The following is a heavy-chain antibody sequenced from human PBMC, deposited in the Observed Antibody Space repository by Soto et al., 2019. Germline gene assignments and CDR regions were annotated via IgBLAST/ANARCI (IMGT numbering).Heavy chain of an antibody. CDR2: IKTKADGETT. Sequence: EVQLVESGGGLVKPGGSLRLSCAASGFTFSNAWMTWVRQAPGKGLEWVGRIKTKADGETTNYAAPVKGRFTILRDDSKATLDPQMNSLKTEDPAVYYCITDPSGSNWGQGTLVTVSS. D-gene: IGHD7-27*01. CDR1: GFTFSNAW. V-gene: IGHV3-15*01. CDR3: ITDPSGSN. J-gene: IGHJ4*02.